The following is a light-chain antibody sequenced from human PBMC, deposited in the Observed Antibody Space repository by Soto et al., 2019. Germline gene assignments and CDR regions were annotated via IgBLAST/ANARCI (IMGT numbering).Light chain of an antibody. CDR3: QQSYSTLLVT. CDR2: AAS. Sequence: DIQMTQSPSSLSASVGDRVTITCRASQSISSYLNWYQQKPGKAPKLLIYAASSLQSGVPSRFSGSGSGTDFTLTISSLQPEDFATYYCQQSYSTLLVTCGGGTKAEIK. V-gene: IGKV1-39*01. CDR1: QSISSY. J-gene: IGKJ4*01.